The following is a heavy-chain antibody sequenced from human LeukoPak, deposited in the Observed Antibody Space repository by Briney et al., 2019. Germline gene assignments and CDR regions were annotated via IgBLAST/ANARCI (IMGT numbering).Heavy chain of an antibody. Sequence: GGSLRLSCAASGLTFSSYSMNWVRQAPGKGLEWVSSISSSSSYIYYADSVKGRFTISRDNAKNSLYLQMNSLRAEDTAVYYCARENSSGWSSFDYWGQGTLVTVSS. V-gene: IGHV3-21*01. CDR2: ISSSSSYI. D-gene: IGHD6-19*01. CDR3: ARENSSGWSSFDY. J-gene: IGHJ4*02. CDR1: GLTFSSYS.